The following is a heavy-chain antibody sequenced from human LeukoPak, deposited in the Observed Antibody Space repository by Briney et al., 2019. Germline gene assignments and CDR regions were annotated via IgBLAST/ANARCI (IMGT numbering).Heavy chain of an antibody. Sequence: GGSLRLSCAASGFTFSSYAMSWVRQAPGKGLEWVSAISGSGGSTYYADSVKGLFTISRDNSKNTLYLQMNSLRAEDTAVYYCAKDTPHGRDIVVVPAAIYAPGYYYGMDVWGQGTTVTVSS. J-gene: IGHJ6*02. CDR3: AKDTPHGRDIVVVPAAIYAPGYYYGMDV. CDR1: GFTFSSYA. D-gene: IGHD2-2*01. V-gene: IGHV3-23*01. CDR2: ISGSGGST.